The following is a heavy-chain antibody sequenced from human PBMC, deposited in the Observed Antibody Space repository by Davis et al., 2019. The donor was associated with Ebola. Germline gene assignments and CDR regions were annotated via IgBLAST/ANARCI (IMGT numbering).Heavy chain of an antibody. J-gene: IGHJ4*02. CDR2: IKQDGSEK. CDR1: GFTFHNFA. V-gene: IGHV3-7*01. D-gene: IGHD6-13*01. CDR3: ARESSW. Sequence: GESLKISCAASGFTFHNFAMSWVRQAPGKGLEWVANIKQDGSEKYYVDSVKGRFTISRDNAKNSLYLQMNSLRAEDTAVYYCARESSWWGQGTLVTVSS.